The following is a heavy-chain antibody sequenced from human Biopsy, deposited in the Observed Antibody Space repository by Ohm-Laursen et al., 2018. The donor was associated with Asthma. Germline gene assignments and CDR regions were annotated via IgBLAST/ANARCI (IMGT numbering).Heavy chain of an antibody. CDR2: IYYSGNT. Sequence: SDTLSLTCTVTGGSISSGDYYWVWIRQAPGKGLEWLGHIYYSGNTHYNPSLKSRVSISVHTSKNEFSLRLSSVTVADTAVYYCARGAYADRSWRPDSYYGMDVWGQGATVTVSS. CDR3: ARGAYADRSWRPDSYYGMDV. D-gene: IGHD6-13*01. CDR1: GGSISSGDYY. J-gene: IGHJ6*02. V-gene: IGHV4-30-4*01.